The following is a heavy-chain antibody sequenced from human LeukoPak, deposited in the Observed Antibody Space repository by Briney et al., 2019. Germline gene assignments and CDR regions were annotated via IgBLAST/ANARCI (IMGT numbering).Heavy chain of an antibody. CDR3: AKFQANYYDSSGYGCFDY. V-gene: IGHV3-30*02. J-gene: IGHJ4*02. Sequence: GGSLRLSCAASGFTFSSYGMHWVRQAPGKGLEWVAFIRYDGSNKYYADSVKGRFTISRDNSKKTLYLQMSSLRAEDTAVYYCAKFQANYYDSSGYGCFDYWGQGTLVTVSS. CDR2: IRYDGSNK. CDR1: GFTFSSYG. D-gene: IGHD3-22*01.